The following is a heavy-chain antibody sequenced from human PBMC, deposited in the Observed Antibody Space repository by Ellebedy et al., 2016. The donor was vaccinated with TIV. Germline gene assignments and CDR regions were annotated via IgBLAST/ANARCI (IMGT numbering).Heavy chain of an antibody. V-gene: IGHV3-48*01. D-gene: IGHD2/OR15-2a*01. CDR2: ISGSSSSM. CDR1: GFTFNSYS. Sequence: GESLKISCAASGFTFNSYSMNWVRQAPGKGLEWISYISGSSSSMYYADSVKGRFTISRDNAKNSLYLQMNSLRAEDTAVYYCARGTEITSFVVDYWGQGTLVTVSS. CDR3: ARGTEITSFVVDY. J-gene: IGHJ4*02.